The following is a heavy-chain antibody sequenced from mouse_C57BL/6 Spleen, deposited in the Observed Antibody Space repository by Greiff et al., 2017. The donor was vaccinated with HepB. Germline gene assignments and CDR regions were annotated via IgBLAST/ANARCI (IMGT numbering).Heavy chain of an antibody. V-gene: IGHV1-42*01. CDR2: INPSTGGT. CDR1: GYSFTGYY. D-gene: IGHD4-1*01. J-gene: IGHJ2*01. CDR3: ARPNWDGERLGFDY. Sequence: EVQLQQSGPELVKPGASVKISCKASGYSFTGYYMNWVKQSPEKSLEWIGEINPSTGGTTYNQKFKAKATLTVDKSSSTAYMQLKSLTSEDSAVYYCARPNWDGERLGFDYWGQGTTLTVSS.